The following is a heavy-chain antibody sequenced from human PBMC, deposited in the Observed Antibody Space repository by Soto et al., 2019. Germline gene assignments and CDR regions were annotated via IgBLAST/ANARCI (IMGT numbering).Heavy chain of an antibody. Sequence: SATLSLTLTVSGGSVSSGSYYWSWIRQPPGKGLEWIGYIYYSGSTNYNPSLKSRVTISVDTSKNQFSLKLSSVTAADTAVYYCARDRRGYDGYYYYGMDVWGQGTTVTVSS. D-gene: IGHD5-12*01. CDR2: IYYSGST. J-gene: IGHJ6*02. V-gene: IGHV4-61*01. CDR3: ARDRRGYDGYYYYGMDV. CDR1: GGSVSSGSYY.